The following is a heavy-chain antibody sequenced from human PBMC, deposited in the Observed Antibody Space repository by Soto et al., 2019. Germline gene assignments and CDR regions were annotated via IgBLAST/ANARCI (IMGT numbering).Heavy chain of an antibody. CDR3: ARDGTVTDHPYNMDV. CDR1: GFTFSDYY. D-gene: IGHD4-17*01. V-gene: IGHV3-11*01. J-gene: IGHJ6*02. CDR2: ISSSGSII. Sequence: PGGSLRLSCAASGFTFSDYYMSWIRQAPGKGLEWVSYISSSGSIIYYADSVKGRFTISRDNAKNSLYLQMNSLRAEDTAVYYCARDGTVTDHPYNMDVWGQGTTVTVSS.